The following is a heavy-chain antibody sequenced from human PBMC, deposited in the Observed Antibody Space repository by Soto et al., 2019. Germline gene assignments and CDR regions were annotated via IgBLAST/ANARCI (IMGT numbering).Heavy chain of an antibody. D-gene: IGHD2-2*02. V-gene: IGHV3-9*01. J-gene: IGHJ3*02. CDR3: ARYREDAFDI. CDR1: GFTFDDYA. Sequence: GGSLRLSCAAYGFTFDDYAMHWVRQAPGKGLEWVSGISWNSGSIGYADSVKGRFTISRDNAKNSLYLQMNSLRAEDTALYYCARYREDAFDIWGQGTMVTVS. CDR2: ISWNSGSI.